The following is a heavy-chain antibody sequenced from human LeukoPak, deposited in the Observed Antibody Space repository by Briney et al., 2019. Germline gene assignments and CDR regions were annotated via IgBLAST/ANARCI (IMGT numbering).Heavy chain of an antibody. CDR3: ARRGSVYALDY. Sequence: GGSLRLSCAASGFTFSHDVMYWVRQAPGKGLECVAAILSDGFTTYYGDSVKGRFIISRDNSKNTLDLQMGSLRPDDLAVYYCARRGSVYALDYWGQGTLVTVSS. CDR2: ILSDGFTT. J-gene: IGHJ4*02. V-gene: IGHV3-64*02. CDR1: GFTFSHDV. D-gene: IGHD2-8*01.